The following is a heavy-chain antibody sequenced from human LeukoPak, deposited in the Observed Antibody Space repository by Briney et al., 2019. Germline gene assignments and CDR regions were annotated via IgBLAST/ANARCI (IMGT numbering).Heavy chain of an antibody. CDR1: GFTFSSYW. D-gene: IGHD2-2*01. Sequence: PGGSLRLSCTASGFTFSSYWMSWVRQAPGKGLEWVANIKQDGSEKYYVDSVKGRFTISRDNAKNSLYLQMNSLRAEDTAVYYCAREGDIVVVPAAPGDVWGKGTTVTVSS. V-gene: IGHV3-7*01. CDR3: AREGDIVVVPAAPGDV. J-gene: IGHJ6*04. CDR2: IKQDGSEK.